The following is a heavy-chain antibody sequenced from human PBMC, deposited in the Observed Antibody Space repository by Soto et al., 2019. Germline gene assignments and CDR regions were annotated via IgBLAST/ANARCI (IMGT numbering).Heavy chain of an antibody. V-gene: IGHV3-30-3*01. J-gene: IGHJ4*02. CDR1: GFTFSSYA. Sequence: GGSLRLSCAASGFTFSSYAMHWVRQAPGKGLEWVAVISYDGSNKYYADSVKGRFTISRDNSKNTLYLQMNSLRAEDTAVYYCARDISFLGLLDYWGQGTLVTVSS. CDR3: ARDISFLGLLDY. D-gene: IGHD3-10*01. CDR2: ISYDGSNK.